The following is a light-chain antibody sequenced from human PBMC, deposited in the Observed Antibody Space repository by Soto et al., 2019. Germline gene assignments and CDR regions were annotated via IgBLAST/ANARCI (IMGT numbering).Light chain of an antibody. CDR1: QNLHSF. CDR3: QQRTRWHMT. Sequence: IVLTHSPATLSVSPGERVTLSCSASQNLHSFLNWYQQRPGQAPRPLIYDGSKRAAGVPDRISGDGSGTDYTLTISSLEPEDFAVYYCQQRTRWHMTFGQGTRLEIK. J-gene: IGKJ5*01. V-gene: IGKV3D-11*02. CDR2: DGS.